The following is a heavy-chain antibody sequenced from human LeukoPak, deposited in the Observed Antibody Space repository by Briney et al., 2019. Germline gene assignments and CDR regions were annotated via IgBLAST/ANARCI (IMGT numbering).Heavy chain of an antibody. CDR3: ARQLGYCSDGSCHFDS. J-gene: IGHJ4*02. V-gene: IGHV3-23*01. CDR1: GFTFSSYA. Sequence: GGSLRLSCAASGFTFSSYAMSWVRQAPGKGLEWVSAISGSGGSAYYADSVKGRFTISRDNSQNTLHLQMNSLRAEDTAVYHCARQLGYCSDGSCHFDSWGQGTLVTVSS. CDR2: ISGSGGSA. D-gene: IGHD2-15*01.